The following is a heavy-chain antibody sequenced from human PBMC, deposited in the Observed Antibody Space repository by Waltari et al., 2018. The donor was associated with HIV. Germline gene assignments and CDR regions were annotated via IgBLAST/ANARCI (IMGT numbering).Heavy chain of an antibody. V-gene: IGHV3-64D*06. CDR1: GFTFSSYA. J-gene: IGHJ6*02. CDR2: ISNNGHST. Sequence: EVQLVESGGGLVQPGGSLRLSCSASGFTFSSYAMHWVRQAPGKGLEYVSAISNNGHSTYYAESVKGRFTIYRDNSKNTLNLQMSSLRAEDTAVYYCVKEGGYCSGGRCYYYGMDVWGQGTTVTVSS. D-gene: IGHD2-15*01. CDR3: VKEGGYCSGGRCYYYGMDV.